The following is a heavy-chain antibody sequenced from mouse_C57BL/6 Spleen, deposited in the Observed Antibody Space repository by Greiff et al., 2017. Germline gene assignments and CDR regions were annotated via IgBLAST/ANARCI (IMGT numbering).Heavy chain of an antibody. Sequence: QVQLQQPGAELVRPGSSVKLSCKASGYTFTSYWMDWVKQRPGQGLEWIGNIYPSDSETHYNQKFKDKATLTVDKSSSTAYMQLSSLTSEDSAVYYCARDYYYGSSHAMDYWGQGTSVTVSS. J-gene: IGHJ4*01. CDR3: ARDYYYGSSHAMDY. CDR1: GYTFTSYW. V-gene: IGHV1-61*01. CDR2: IYPSDSET. D-gene: IGHD1-1*01.